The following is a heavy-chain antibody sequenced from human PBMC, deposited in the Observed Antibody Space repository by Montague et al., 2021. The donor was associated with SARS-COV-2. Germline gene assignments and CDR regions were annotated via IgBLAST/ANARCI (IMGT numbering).Heavy chain of an antibody. V-gene: IGHV4-39*01. D-gene: IGHD3-16*02. Sequence: SETLSLTCSVSGDSISSSGYYWGWIRQPPGKGLEWIGTVYYSGSTNYNPSLKSRVTMPVDTSKNQFSLELKSVTAADTAVYYCARLGFVELWLNLGWFDPWGQGTLVTISS. J-gene: IGHJ5*02. CDR1: GDSISSSGYY. CDR2: VYYSGST. CDR3: ARLGFVELWLNLGWFDP.